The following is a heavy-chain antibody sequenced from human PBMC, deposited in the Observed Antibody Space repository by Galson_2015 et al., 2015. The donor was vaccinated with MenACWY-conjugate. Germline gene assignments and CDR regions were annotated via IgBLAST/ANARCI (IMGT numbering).Heavy chain of an antibody. J-gene: IGHJ1*01. CDR2: IRNKDYRYTT. CDR3: AKVHDCTGGSCYGDLQH. V-gene: IGHV3-72*01. CDR1: GFTFSNHY. Sequence: SLRLSCAASGFTFSNHYMDWVRQAPGKGLEWLGRIRNKDYRYTTEYAPAVKGGFTISRDDSKNSLYLQMKSLRTEDTAVYYCAKVHDCTGGSCYGDLQHWGQGTPVTVSS. D-gene: IGHD2-15*01.